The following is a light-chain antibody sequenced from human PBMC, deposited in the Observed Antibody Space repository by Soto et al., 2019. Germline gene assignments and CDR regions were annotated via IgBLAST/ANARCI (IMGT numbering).Light chain of an antibody. Sequence: EVVLTQSPGTLSLSPGERATLSCRASQSVSSNYLAWYQQKPGLAPRLLIFGASSRATGTPDRFSGSGSGTDFTLTIDRLEPEDFAVYYCQQYGSSPFTFGPGTKVDLK. V-gene: IGKV3-20*01. J-gene: IGKJ3*01. CDR1: QSVSSNY. CDR3: QQYGSSPFT. CDR2: GAS.